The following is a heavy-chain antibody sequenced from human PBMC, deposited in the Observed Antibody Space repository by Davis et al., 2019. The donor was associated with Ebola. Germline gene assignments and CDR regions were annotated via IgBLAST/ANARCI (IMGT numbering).Heavy chain of an antibody. D-gene: IGHD3-22*01. Sequence: PAGSLRLSCAASGFTFSSYWMSWVRQAPGKGLEWVANIKQDGSEKYYVDSVKGRFTISRDNAKNSLYLQMNSLRAEDTAVYYCARSGPLYYDSSVHYGMDVWGQGTTVTVSS. V-gene: IGHV3-7*03. CDR1: GFTFSSYW. CDR3: ARSGPLYYDSSVHYGMDV. CDR2: IKQDGSEK. J-gene: IGHJ6*02.